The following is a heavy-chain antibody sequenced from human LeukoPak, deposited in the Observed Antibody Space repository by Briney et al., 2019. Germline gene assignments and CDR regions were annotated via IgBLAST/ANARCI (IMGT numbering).Heavy chain of an antibody. V-gene: IGHV3-23*01. J-gene: IGHJ4*02. Sequence: QPGGSLRLSCAASGFTISSYVSWVRQAPGKGLEWVSGIIGSGGSTYYADSVKGRFTISRDNSKNTLYLQVNSLTAEDTAVYYCAKGAYDYIEVAYFDYWGQGTLVTVSS. CDR1: GFTISSYV. CDR3: AKGAYDYIEVAYFDY. D-gene: IGHD5-12*01. CDR2: IIGSGGST.